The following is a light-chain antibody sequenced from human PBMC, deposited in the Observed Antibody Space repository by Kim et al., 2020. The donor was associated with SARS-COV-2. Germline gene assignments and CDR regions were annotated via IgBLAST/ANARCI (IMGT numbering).Light chain of an antibody. CDR2: DEN. CDR3: NSRDSTGYHVV. Sequence: SSELTQDPSVSVALGQTVRITCQGDSLRKYYASWYQQKPGQAPVLVICDENNRPSGIPDRFSGSSSGNTASLTITGDQAEDEADYYCNSRDSTGYHVVFG. CDR1: SLRKYY. V-gene: IGLV3-19*01. J-gene: IGLJ3*02.